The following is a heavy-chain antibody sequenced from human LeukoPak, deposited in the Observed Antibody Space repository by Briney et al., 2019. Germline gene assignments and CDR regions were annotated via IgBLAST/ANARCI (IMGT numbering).Heavy chain of an antibody. V-gene: IGHV3-7*01. Sequence: GGSLRPSCAASGFTFSSYWMSWVRQAPGKGLEWVANIKQDGSEKYYVDSVKGRFTISRDNAKNSLYLQMNSLRAEDTAVYYCAREGGSRYYYYGMDVWGQGTTVTVSS. CDR2: IKQDGSEK. CDR1: GFTFSSYW. J-gene: IGHJ6*02. CDR3: AREGGSRYYYYGMDV. D-gene: IGHD2-15*01.